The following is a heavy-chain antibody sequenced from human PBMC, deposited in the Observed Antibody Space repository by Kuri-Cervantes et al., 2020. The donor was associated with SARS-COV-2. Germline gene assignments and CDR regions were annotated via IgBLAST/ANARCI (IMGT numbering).Heavy chain of an antibody. Sequence: GESLKISCAASGFTFNTCAMHWVRQAPGKGLEWVAMISSDGSNKNYADSVKGRLTISRDNSKNTLYLQINSLRTEDTAVFCCARARVGVFDFWGQGALVTVSS. D-gene: IGHD2-21*01. CDR3: ARARVGVFDF. CDR2: ISSDGSNK. J-gene: IGHJ4*02. V-gene: IGHV3-30*04. CDR1: GFTFNTCA.